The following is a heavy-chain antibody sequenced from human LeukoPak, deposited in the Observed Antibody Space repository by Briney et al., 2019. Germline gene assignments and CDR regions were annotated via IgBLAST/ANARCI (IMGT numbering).Heavy chain of an antibody. CDR2: INHSGST. CDR3: ARSHYSNYVEFDY. CDR1: GGSFSNYY. D-gene: IGHD4-11*01. J-gene: IGHJ4*02. V-gene: IGHV4-34*01. Sequence: SETLSLTCAVYGGSFSNYYWSWIRQPPGKGLEWIGEINHSGSTNYNPSLKSRVTISVDTSKNQFSLKLSSVTAADTAVYYCARSHYSNYVEFDYWGQGTLVTVSS.